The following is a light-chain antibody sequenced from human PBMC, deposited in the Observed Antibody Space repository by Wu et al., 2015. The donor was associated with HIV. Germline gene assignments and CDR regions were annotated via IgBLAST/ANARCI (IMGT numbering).Light chain of an antibody. V-gene: IGKV3-11*01. Sequence: EIVLTQSPATLSLSPGERATLSCRASQSIGALLAWYQQKSGQAPRLLIYDASTRATGIPARFSGSGSGTDFTLTINSLEPEDSAVYYCHQRSGWPRSFGQGTELEIK. J-gene: IGKJ2*03. CDR3: HQRSGWPRS. CDR1: QSIGAL. CDR2: DAS.